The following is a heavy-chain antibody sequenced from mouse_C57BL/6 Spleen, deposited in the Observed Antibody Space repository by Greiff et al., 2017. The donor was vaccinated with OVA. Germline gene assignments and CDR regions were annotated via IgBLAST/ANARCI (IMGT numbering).Heavy chain of an antibody. V-gene: IGHV1-61*01. J-gene: IGHJ4*01. Sequence: QVQLQQPGAELVRPGSSVKLSCKASGYTFTSYWMDRVEQRPGQGLEWIGNIYPSDSETHYNQKFKDKATLTVDKSSSTAYMQLSSLTSEDSAVYYCVRSLLHHAMDYWGQGTLVTVSS. CDR1: GYTFTSYW. CDR3: VRSLLHHAMDY. CDR2: IYPSDSET. D-gene: IGHD2-12*01.